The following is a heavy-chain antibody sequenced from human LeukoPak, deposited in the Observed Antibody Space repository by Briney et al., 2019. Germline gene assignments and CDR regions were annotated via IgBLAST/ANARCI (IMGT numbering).Heavy chain of an antibody. Sequence: PGASLRLTCAASGFTFSSYAMSWVRQAPGKGLEWVSAISGSGGSTYYADSVKGRFTISRDNSKNTLYLQMNSLRAEDTAIYYCANWAWPGKDVWGQGTMVTVSS. CDR1: GFTFSSYA. CDR2: ISGSGGST. CDR3: ANWAWPGKDV. V-gene: IGHV3-23*01. J-gene: IGHJ3*01. D-gene: IGHD5-12*01.